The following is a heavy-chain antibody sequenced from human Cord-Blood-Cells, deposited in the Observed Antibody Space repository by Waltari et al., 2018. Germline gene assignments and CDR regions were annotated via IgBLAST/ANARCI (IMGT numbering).Heavy chain of an antibody. Sequence: QLQLQESGTGLVKHSATLSLPCPVSGGSISSSSYYWGWIRPPPGKGLEWIGSIYKSGVTYYNPSLKSRVTISVDTSKNQFSLKLSSVTAADAAVYYCARGRIFGVVIEGWFDPWGQGTLVTVSS. CDR1: GGSISSSSYY. D-gene: IGHD3-3*01. J-gene: IGHJ5*02. CDR3: ARGRIFGVVIEGWFDP. V-gene: IGHV4-39*01. CDR2: IYKSGVT.